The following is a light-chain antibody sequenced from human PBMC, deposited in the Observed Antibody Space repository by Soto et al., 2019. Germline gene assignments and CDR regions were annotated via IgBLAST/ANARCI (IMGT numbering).Light chain of an antibody. CDR3: QQYYSTPVT. V-gene: IGKV4-1*01. Sequence: DIVMTQSPDSLAVSLGERATINCKSSQSVLYSSHNKNYLAWYQQKPGQPPKLLIYWASTRASGVPDRFSGSGSGTEFTLTISSLQAEDVAVYYCQQYYSTPVTFGQGTKLEIK. CDR1: QSVLYSSHNKNY. CDR2: WAS. J-gene: IGKJ2*01.